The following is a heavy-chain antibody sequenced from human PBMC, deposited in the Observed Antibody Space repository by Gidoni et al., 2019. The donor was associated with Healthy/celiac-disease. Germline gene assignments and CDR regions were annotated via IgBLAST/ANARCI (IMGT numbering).Heavy chain of an antibody. CDR3: ARDPTAGPDY. J-gene: IGHJ4*02. Sequence: TLRDGLEWIGSIYHSGSTYYNPSLKSRVTISVDTSKNQFSLKLSSVTAADTAVYYCARDPTAGPDYWGQGTLVTVSS. V-gene: IGHV4-38-2*02. CDR2: IYHSGST. D-gene: IGHD6-13*01.